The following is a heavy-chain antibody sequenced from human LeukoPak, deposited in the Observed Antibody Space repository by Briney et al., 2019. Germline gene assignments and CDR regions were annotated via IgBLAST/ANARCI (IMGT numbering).Heavy chain of an antibody. CDR2: IDWDDDK. J-gene: IGHJ3*02. CDR1: GISLSTSGMR. CDR3: TRIGFSYDSSGYSGAFDI. D-gene: IGHD3-22*01. V-gene: IGHV2-70*04. Sequence: SSPALVKPTQPLTLTCTFSGISLSTSGMRVSWIRQPPGKALEWLARIDWDDDKFYSTSLKTRLTISKDTSKNQVVLTMTNMDPVDTATYYCTRIGFSYDSSGYSGAFDIWGQGTMVIVSS.